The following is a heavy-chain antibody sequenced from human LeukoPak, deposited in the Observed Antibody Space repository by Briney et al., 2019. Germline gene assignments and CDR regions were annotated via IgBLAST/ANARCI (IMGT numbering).Heavy chain of an antibody. CDR2: IYSGGST. V-gene: IGHV3-53*01. J-gene: IGHJ5*02. D-gene: IGHD2-2*01. Sequence: GGSLRLSCAASGFTVSSNYMSWVRQAPGKGLEWVSVIYSGGSTYYADSVKGRFTISRGNSKNTLYLQMNSLRAEDTAVYYCARGPVVVVPAAMEANNWFDPWGQGTLVTVSS. CDR1: GFTVSSNY. CDR3: ARGPVVVVPAAMEANNWFDP.